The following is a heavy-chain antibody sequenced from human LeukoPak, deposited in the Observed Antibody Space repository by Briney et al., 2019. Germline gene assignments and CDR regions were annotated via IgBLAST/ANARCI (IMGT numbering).Heavy chain of an antibody. J-gene: IGHJ1*01. CDR3: ARLPIMVGAPRHFQD. V-gene: IGHV4-39*01. Sequence: PSETLSLTCTVSGGSIRSYYWGWIRQPPGKGLEWTASIYYRGSTYDNPSLKSRVTISLDTSKNQFSLKLSSVTAADTAVYYCARLPIMVGAPRHFQDWGQGTLVIVSS. D-gene: IGHD1-26*01. CDR2: IYYRGST. CDR1: GGSIRSYY.